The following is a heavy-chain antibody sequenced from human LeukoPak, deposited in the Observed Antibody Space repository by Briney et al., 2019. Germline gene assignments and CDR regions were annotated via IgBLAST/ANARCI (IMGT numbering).Heavy chain of an antibody. CDR3: AKKGATTGDFDY. J-gene: IGHJ4*02. D-gene: IGHD1-26*01. CDR1: GFIFTDYW. V-gene: IGHV3-23*01. Sequence: GGSLRLSCAASGFIFTDYWMSWVHQAPGKGPEWVSAISGSGGDTYYADSVKGRFTISRDNSKNTLYLQMNSLRAEDTAVYYCAKKGATTGDFDYWGQGTLVTVSS. CDR2: ISGSGGDT.